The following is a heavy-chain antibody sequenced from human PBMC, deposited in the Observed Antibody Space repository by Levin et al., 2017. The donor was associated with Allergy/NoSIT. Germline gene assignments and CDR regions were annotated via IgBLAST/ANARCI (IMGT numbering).Heavy chain of an antibody. J-gene: IGHJ6*02. Sequence: TASETLSLTCAVSGDSITGRNWWSWVRQSPERGLEWIGEIFHSGGATYNPSLKSRVTMAVDTSNNHFSLTMTSVTAADTATYYCVRDHHHMAWFRMDIWGPGTSVTVAS. CDR3: VRDHHHMAWFRMDI. V-gene: IGHV4-4*02. CDR2: IFHSGGA. D-gene: IGHD3-10*01. CDR1: GDSITGRNW.